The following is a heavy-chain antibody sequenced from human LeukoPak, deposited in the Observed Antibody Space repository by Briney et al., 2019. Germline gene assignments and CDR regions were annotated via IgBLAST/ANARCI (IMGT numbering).Heavy chain of an antibody. J-gene: IGHJ4*02. Sequence: KSSETLSLTCAVYGGSFSGYYWSWIRQPPGKGLEWIGEINHSGNTNYNPSLKSRVTISVDTSKNQFSLKLSSVTAADTAVYFCARGGRLLGKFDYWGQGTLVTVSS. V-gene: IGHV4-34*01. CDR1: GGSFSGYY. D-gene: IGHD3-22*01. CDR2: INHSGNT. CDR3: ARGGRLLGKFDY.